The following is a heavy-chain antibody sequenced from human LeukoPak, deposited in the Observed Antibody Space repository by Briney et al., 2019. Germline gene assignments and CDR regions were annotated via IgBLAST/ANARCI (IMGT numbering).Heavy chain of an antibody. D-gene: IGHD2-15*01. Sequence: PSETLSLTCSVSGGSIRSYYWSWIRQPPGKGLEWLGYIYYSGSTNYNPSLKSRVTISVDTSKNQFSLKLSSVTAADTAVYYCARAVVVAARYYYYYYMDVWGKGTTVTISS. J-gene: IGHJ6*03. CDR1: GGSIRSYY. CDR2: IYYSGST. CDR3: ARAVVVAARYYYYYYMDV. V-gene: IGHV4-59*08.